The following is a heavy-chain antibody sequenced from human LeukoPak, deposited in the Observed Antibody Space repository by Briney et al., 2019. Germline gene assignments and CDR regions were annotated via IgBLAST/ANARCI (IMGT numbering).Heavy chain of an antibody. CDR1: GGSISSYY. CDR3: ARLVRISSWYAFDI. J-gene: IGHJ3*02. V-gene: IGHV4-59*08. Sequence: SETLSLTCTVSGGSISSYYWSWIRQPPGQGLEWIGYIYYSGSTNYNPSLKSRVTISVDTSKNQFSLKLSSVTAADTAVYYCARLVRISSWYAFDIWGQGTMVTVSS. CDR2: IYYSGST. D-gene: IGHD6-13*01.